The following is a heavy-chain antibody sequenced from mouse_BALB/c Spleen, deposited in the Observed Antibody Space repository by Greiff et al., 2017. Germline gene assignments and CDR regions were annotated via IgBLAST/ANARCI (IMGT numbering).Heavy chain of an antibody. CDR3: TRLTGTLGFAY. CDR1: GFTFSNYW. D-gene: IGHD4-1*01. CDR2: IRLKSNNYAT. V-gene: IGHV6-6*02. J-gene: IGHJ3*01. Sequence: EVKLMESGGGLVQPGGSMKLSCVASGFTFSNYWMNWVRQSPEKGLEWVAEIRLKSNNYATHYAESVKGRFTISRDDSKSSVYLQMNNLRAEDTGIYYCTRLTGTLGFAYWGQGTLVTVSA.